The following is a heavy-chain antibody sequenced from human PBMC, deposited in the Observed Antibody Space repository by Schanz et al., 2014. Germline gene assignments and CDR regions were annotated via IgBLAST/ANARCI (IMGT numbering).Heavy chain of an antibody. Sequence: QVQLVESGGGVVQPGRSLRLSCAASGFTFSSYGMHWVRQAPGKGLEWVAVIWYDGSNKYYADSVKGRFTISRDNAKRSLFLQMNSLRVEDTAVYYCARKMKLGVYGGKGHDSLDIWGQGTMVTVSS. CDR3: ARKMKLGVYGGKGHDSLDI. J-gene: IGHJ3*02. V-gene: IGHV3-33*03. CDR2: IWYDGSNK. CDR1: GFTFSSYG. D-gene: IGHD4-17*01.